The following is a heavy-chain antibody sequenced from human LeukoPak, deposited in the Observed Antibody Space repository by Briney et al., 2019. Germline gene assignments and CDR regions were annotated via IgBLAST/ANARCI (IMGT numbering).Heavy chain of an antibody. Sequence: ASVKVSCKASGGTFSSYAISWVRQAPGQGLEWMGGIIPIFGTANYAQKFQGRVTITTDESTSTAYMELSSLRSEDTAVYYCARETGTGGLALFDYWGQGTLITVSS. CDR2: IIPIFGTA. D-gene: IGHD1-7*01. CDR3: ARETGTGGLALFDY. V-gene: IGHV1-69*05. J-gene: IGHJ4*02. CDR1: GGTFSSYA.